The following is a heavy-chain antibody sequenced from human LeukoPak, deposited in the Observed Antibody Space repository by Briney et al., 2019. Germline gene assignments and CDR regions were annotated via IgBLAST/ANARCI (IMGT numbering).Heavy chain of an antibody. D-gene: IGHD3-10*01. V-gene: IGHV1-2*04. CDR2: INPNSGGT. CDR3: ARDAGDFGGSGSYPDY. J-gene: IGHJ4*02. CDR1: GYTFTGYY. Sequence: GASVKVSCKASGYTFTGYYMHWVRQAPGQGLEWMGWINPNSGGTNYAQKFQGWVTMTRDTSISTAYMELSRLRSDDTAVYYCARDAGDFGGSGSYPDYWGQGTLVTVST.